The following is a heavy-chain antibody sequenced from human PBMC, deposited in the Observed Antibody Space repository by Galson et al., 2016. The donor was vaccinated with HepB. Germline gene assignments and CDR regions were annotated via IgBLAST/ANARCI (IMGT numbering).Heavy chain of an antibody. J-gene: IGHJ3*02. CDR3: ARDRYYDSSGHFAFDI. CDR1: GFAFSSYS. CDR2: ISGSSSTI. V-gene: IGHV3-48*01. D-gene: IGHD3-22*01. Sequence: SLRLSCAASGFAFSSYSMNWVRQAPGKGLEWISHISGSSSTIYYADSVKGRFTISRDNANNSLYLHLNSLRAEDTAVYYCARDRYYDSSGHFAFDIWGQGTMVTVSS.